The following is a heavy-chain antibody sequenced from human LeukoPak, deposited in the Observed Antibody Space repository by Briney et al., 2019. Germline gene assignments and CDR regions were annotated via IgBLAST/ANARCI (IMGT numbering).Heavy chain of an antibody. J-gene: IGHJ4*02. Sequence: GGSLRLSCVGSGFTFRSHAMSWVRQAPEKGLEFVSGIYENGGTTYYADSVKGRFSISRDNSKNTLYLQMDSLRGEDTAVYYCAKDNDLHYWGQGTLVTVSS. CDR1: GFTFRSHA. D-gene: IGHD1-1*01. CDR2: IYENGGTT. CDR3: AKDNDLHY. V-gene: IGHV3-23*01.